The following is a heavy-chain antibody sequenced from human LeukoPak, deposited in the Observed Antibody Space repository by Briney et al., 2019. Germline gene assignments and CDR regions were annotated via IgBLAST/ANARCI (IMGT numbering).Heavy chain of an antibody. V-gene: IGHV3-7*01. D-gene: IGHD6-13*01. CDR3: ARGTIVAPGTDY. Sequence: GGSLRLSCAASGFTFSGYWMHWVRQAPGKGLEWVANIKQDGSEKHFADSVKGRFTISRDNAENSLYLQMNSLRAEDTAMYYCARGTIVAPGTDYWGQGTLVTVSS. CDR1: GFTFSGYW. J-gene: IGHJ4*02. CDR2: IKQDGSEK.